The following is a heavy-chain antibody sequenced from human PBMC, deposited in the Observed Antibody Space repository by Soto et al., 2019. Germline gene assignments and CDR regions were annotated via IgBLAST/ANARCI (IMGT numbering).Heavy chain of an antibody. CDR1: GGTFNSYT. J-gene: IGHJ5*02. V-gene: IGHV1-69*02. D-gene: IGHD6-13*01. Sequence: QVQLVQSGAEVKKPGSSVKVSCRASGGTFNSYTLSWVRQAPGQGFEWLGRFIPVLGVTNYAQKFQGRVTLAADKSTSTAYMELNNLTSEDTAVYYCASGAAAAGPWYNGFDPWGQGTLVSVSS. CDR3: ASGAAAAGPWYNGFDP. CDR2: FIPVLGVT.